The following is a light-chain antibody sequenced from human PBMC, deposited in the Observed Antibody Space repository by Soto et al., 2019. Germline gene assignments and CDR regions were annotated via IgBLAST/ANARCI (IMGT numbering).Light chain of an antibody. CDR2: SNN. J-gene: IGLJ2*01. Sequence: QAVVTQAPSASGTPGQRVTISCSGSSSNVGINTVNWYQQLPGTAPKLLIYSNNQRPSGVPDRFSGSKSGTSASLAISGLQSEDEADYYCAAWDDSLNALFGGGTKLTVL. CDR3: AAWDDSLNAL. CDR1: SSNVGINT. V-gene: IGLV1-44*01.